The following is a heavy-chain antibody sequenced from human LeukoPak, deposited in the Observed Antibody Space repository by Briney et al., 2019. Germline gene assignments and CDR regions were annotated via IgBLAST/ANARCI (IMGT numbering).Heavy chain of an antibody. V-gene: IGHV3-23*01. CDR2: ISGSGGST. D-gene: IGHD2-2*01. Sequence: AGGSLRLSCAASGFTFTSYSMNWVRQAPGKGLEWVSAISGSGGSTYYADSVKGRFTISRDNSKNTLYLQMNSLRAEDTAVYYCAKQVVVPAAIWFDPWGQGTLVTVSS. CDR1: GFTFTSYS. J-gene: IGHJ5*02. CDR3: AKQVVVPAAIWFDP.